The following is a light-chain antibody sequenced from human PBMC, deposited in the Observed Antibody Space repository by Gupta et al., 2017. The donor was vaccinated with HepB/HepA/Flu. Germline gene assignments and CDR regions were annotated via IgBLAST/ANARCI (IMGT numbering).Light chain of an antibody. CDR3: TSYTTTNTWV. V-gene: IGLV2-14*03. CDR2: DVS. CDR1: RSDVGGSKF. Sequence: QSALTQPASVSGSPGQSITISCTGTRSDVGGSKFVTWYQQHPGKAPKLILYDVSNRPSGVSNRFSGSKSGNTASLTISGLQAEDEADYYCTSYTTTNTWVFGGGTKLTVL. J-gene: IGLJ3*02.